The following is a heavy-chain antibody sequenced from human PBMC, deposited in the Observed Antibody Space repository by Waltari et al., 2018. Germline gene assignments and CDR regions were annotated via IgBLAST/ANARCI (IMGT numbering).Heavy chain of an antibody. CDR2: INHSGRT. J-gene: IGHJ4*02. Sequence: QVQLQQWGAGLLKPSETLSLTCAVYGGSFSGYYWSWIRQPPGKGLEWIGEINHSGRTNYNPSLKSRVTISVDTSKNQFSLKLSSVTAADTAVYYCARGPYYGSGSYSYWGQGTLVTVSS. CDR3: ARGPYYGSGSYSY. V-gene: IGHV4-34*01. D-gene: IGHD3-10*01. CDR1: GGSFSGYY.